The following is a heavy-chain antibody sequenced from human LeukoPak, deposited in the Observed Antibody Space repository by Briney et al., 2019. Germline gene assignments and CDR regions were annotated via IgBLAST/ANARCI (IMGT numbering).Heavy chain of an antibody. CDR2: IYPGDSET. J-gene: IGHJ3*02. CDR3: ARHGGYDI. V-gene: IGHV5-51*01. D-gene: IGHD2-15*01. Sequence: GESLKISCKASGYTFTNNWIAWVRQMPGKGVEWMGIIYPGDSETRINPSFQGQVTMSVDKSINTASLYWSSLKASDTAMYYCARHGGYDIWGQGTMVTVSS. CDR1: GYTFTNNW.